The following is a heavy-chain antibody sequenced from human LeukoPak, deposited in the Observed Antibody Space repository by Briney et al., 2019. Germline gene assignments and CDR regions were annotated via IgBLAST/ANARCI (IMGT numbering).Heavy chain of an antibody. CDR1: GGSFSGYY. J-gene: IGHJ4*02. CDR3: ARDNRGYDY. V-gene: IGHV4-34*01. CDR2: INHSGST. D-gene: IGHD7-27*01. Sequence: SETLSLTCAVYGGSFSGYYWSWIRKPPGKGLEWIGEINHSGSTNYNPSLKSRVTISVDTSKNHFSLKLTSVTAADTAVYYCARDNRGYDYWGQGLLVTVSS.